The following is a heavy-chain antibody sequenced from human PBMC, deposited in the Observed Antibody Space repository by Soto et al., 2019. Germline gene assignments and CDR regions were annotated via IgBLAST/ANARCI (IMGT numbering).Heavy chain of an antibody. CDR2: INPNSGGT. V-gene: IGHV1-2*02. J-gene: IGHJ6*02. CDR1: GYTFTGYY. Sequence: ASVKVSCKASGYTFTGYYMHWVRQAPGQGLEWMGWINPNSGGTNYAQKFQGRVTMTRDTSISTAYMELSRLRSDDTAVFYCARDLGETSSYYYASSGYSLDYYYYGMDVWGQGTTVTVSS. D-gene: IGHD3-22*01. CDR3: ARDLGETSSYYYASSGYSLDYYYYGMDV.